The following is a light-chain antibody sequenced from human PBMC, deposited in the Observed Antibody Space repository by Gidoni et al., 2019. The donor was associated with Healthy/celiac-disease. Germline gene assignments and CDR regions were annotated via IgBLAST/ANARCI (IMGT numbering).Light chain of an antibody. CDR2: DVS. V-gene: IGLV2-14*03. Sequence: QSALTQPASVSGSPGQSITISCTGTSSDVGGYNYVSWYQQHPGKAHKRMIYDVSNRPSGVSNRFAGSKSGNTASLTISGLQAEDEADYYCSSYTSSSVYVFGTGTKVTVL. CDR3: SSYTSSSVYV. CDR1: SSDVGGYNY. J-gene: IGLJ1*01.